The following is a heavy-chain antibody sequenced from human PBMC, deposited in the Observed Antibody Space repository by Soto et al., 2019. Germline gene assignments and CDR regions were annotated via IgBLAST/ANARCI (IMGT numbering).Heavy chain of an antibody. Sequence: QVQLVQSGAEVKKPGSSVKVSCKASGGTFSSYAITWVRQAPGQGLEWMGGIIPIFGTANYAQKFQGRVTITADESTSTAYMELSSLRSEDTALYYWARDRGPSSGYYPYWFDPWGQGTLVTVSS. CDR3: ARDRGPSSGYYPYWFDP. V-gene: IGHV1-69*12. CDR1: GGTFSSYA. CDR2: IIPIFGTA. J-gene: IGHJ5*02. D-gene: IGHD3-22*01.